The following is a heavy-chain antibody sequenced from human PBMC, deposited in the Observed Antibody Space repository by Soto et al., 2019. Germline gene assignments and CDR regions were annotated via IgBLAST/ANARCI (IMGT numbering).Heavy chain of an antibody. CDR2: ISAYNGNT. Sequence: ASVKVSCKASGYTFTSYGISWVRQAPGQGLEWMGWISAYNGNTNYAQKLQGRVTMTTDTSTSTAYMELRSLRSDDTAVYYCARGSIDYGAFLQYSYYYMDVWGKGTTVTVSS. CDR1: GYTFTSYG. CDR3: ARGSIDYGAFLQYSYYYMDV. V-gene: IGHV1-18*01. J-gene: IGHJ6*03. D-gene: IGHD4-17*01.